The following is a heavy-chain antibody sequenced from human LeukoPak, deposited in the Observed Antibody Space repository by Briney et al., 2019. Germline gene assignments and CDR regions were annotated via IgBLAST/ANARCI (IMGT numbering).Heavy chain of an antibody. J-gene: IGHJ4*02. CDR1: GFSFRSYE. CDR2: ISSGSSNV. CDR3: ARDCLTTVPHLDY. V-gene: IGHV3-48*03. Sequence: PGGSLRLSCVASGFSFRSYEMNWVRQAPGKGLEWLSYISSGSSNVFYANSVKGRFTIPRDNAKNSLYLQMNSLRAEDTAVYYCARDCLTTVPHLDYWGQGTLVTVSS. D-gene: IGHD4-17*01.